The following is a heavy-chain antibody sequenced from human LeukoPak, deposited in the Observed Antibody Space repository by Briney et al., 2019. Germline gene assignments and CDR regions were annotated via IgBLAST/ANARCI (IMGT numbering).Heavy chain of an antibody. CDR2: IYYSGST. D-gene: IGHD1-26*01. J-gene: IGHJ4*02. Sequence: SETLSLTCAVYGGSFSGYYWSWIRQPPGKGLEWIGYIYYSGSTNYNPSLKSRVTISVDTSKNQFSLKLSSVTAADTAVYYCAGGGGSYYSPDYWGQGTLVTVSS. V-gene: IGHV4-59*01. CDR3: AGGGGSYYSPDY. CDR1: GGSFSGYY.